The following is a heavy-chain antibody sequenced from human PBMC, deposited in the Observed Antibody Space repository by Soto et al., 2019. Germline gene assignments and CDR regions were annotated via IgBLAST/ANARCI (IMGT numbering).Heavy chain of an antibody. D-gene: IGHD2-2*03. Sequence: DVQLVESGGGLVKPGGSLRLSCAASGFTFHTYTMTWVRQAPGKGREWVSYISGTSETIFYADSVKGRFTISRDNAKNSLYLQLNSLRDEETAVYYCATGYCRSDNCHFTHWGQGTLVTVSS. CDR1: GFTFHTYT. V-gene: IGHV3-48*02. J-gene: IGHJ4*02. CDR2: ISGTSETI. CDR3: ATGYCRSDNCHFTH.